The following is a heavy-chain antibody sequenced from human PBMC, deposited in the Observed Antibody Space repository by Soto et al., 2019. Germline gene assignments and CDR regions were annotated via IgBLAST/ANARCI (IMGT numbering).Heavy chain of an antibody. J-gene: IGHJ4*02. CDR1: GGSINSGDYY. V-gene: IGHV4-39*02. D-gene: IGHD6-25*01. CDR3: ATSGSFQAKYFFDY. Sequence: QLQLQESGPGLVKPSETLSLSCTVSGGSINSGDYYWAWIRQPPGKGLEWIGSVYYTGKTYSRPSLESRVTISIDTSKNHFSLDLRSVTAAATAVYYCATSGSFQAKYFFDYWGRGTLVTVSS. CDR2: VYYTGKT.